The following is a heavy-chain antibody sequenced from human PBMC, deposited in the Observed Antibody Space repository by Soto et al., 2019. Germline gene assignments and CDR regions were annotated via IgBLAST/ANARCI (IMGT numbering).Heavy chain of an antibody. D-gene: IGHD6-19*01. V-gene: IGHV3-23*01. J-gene: IGHJ4*02. Sequence: EVQLLESGGGLVQPGGSLRLSCAASGFTFSSYAMNWVRQGPGKGLEWVSVISGSGGSTYYADSVKGRFTISRDNSKNTLYLQMNSLRAEDTAVYYCASRSSGWYFDYGGQGTLVTVSS. CDR3: ASRSSGWYFDY. CDR2: ISGSGGST. CDR1: GFTFSSYA.